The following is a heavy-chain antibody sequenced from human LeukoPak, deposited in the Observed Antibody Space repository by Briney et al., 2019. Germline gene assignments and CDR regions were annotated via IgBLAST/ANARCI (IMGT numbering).Heavy chain of an antibody. J-gene: IGHJ4*02. Sequence: ASVKVSCKASGYTFIGYYMHWVRQAPGQGLEWMGWINPNSGGTNYAQKFQGRVTMTRDTSISTAYMELSRLRSDDTAAYYCARESRYSSGWPNFDYWGQGTLVTVSS. V-gene: IGHV1-2*02. CDR3: ARESRYSSGWPNFDY. D-gene: IGHD6-19*01. CDR1: GYTFIGYY. CDR2: INPNSGGT.